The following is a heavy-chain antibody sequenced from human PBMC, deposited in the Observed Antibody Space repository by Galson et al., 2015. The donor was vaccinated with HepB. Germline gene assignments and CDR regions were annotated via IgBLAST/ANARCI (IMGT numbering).Heavy chain of an antibody. CDR2: ISAYNGNT. CDR3: ARVEYELRYFDWLSPGYYGMDV. Sequence: SVKVSCKASGYTFTSYGISWVRQAPGQGLEWMGWISAYNGNTNYAQKLQGRVTMTTDTSTSTAYMELRSLRSDDTAVYYCARVEYELRYFDWLSPGYYGMDVWGQGTTVTVSS. CDR1: GYTFTSYG. V-gene: IGHV1-18*01. D-gene: IGHD3-9*01. J-gene: IGHJ6*02.